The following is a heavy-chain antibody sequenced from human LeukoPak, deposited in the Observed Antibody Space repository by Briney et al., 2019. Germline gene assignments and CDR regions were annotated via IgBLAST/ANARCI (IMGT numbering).Heavy chain of an antibody. CDR2: ISSSSSTI. V-gene: IGHV3-48*01. J-gene: IGHJ4*02. D-gene: IGHD5-18*01. CDR3: AKEGYSYGQYFQLDY. CDR1: GFTFSSYS. Sequence: GGSLRLSCAASGFTFSSYSMNWVRQAPGKGLEWVSYISSSSSTIYYADSVKGRFTISRDNSKNTLYLQMNSLRAEDTAVYYCAKEGYSYGQYFQLDYWGQGTLVTVSS.